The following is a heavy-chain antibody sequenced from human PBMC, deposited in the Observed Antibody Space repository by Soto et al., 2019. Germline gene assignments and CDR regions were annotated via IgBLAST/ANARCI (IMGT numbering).Heavy chain of an antibody. CDR2: INHSGST. Sequence: SETLSLTCAVYGGSFSGYYWSWIRQPPGKGLEWIGEINHSGSTNYNPSIKSRVTISVDTSKNQFSLKLSSVTAADTAVYYCARRARAARLYYYYYYMDVWGKGTTVTVSS. CDR3: ARRARAARLYYYYYYMDV. CDR1: GGSFSGYY. D-gene: IGHD6-6*01. V-gene: IGHV4-34*01. J-gene: IGHJ6*03.